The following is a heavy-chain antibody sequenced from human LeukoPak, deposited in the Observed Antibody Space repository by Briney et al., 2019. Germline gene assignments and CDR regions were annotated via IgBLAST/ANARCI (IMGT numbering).Heavy chain of an antibody. CDR1: GGSFSGYY. D-gene: IGHD3-10*01. CDR3: ARRRLDSYYYGSGRGLSYYHYMDV. Sequence: SETLSLTCAVYGGSFSGYYWSWIRQPPGKGLEWIGEINHSGSTNYNPSLKSRVTISVDTSKNQFSLKLSSVTAADTAVYYCARRRLDSYYYGSGRGLSYYHYMDVWGKGTTVTIAS. CDR2: INHSGST. V-gene: IGHV4-34*01. J-gene: IGHJ6*03.